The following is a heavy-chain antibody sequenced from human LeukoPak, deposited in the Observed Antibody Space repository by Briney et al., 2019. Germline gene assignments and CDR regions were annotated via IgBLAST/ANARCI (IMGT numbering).Heavy chain of an antibody. CDR1: GFTFSSYA. Sequence: GGSLRLSCAVSGFTFSSYAMRWVSQAPGKGLEWVGRIKSKTDGGTTDYAAPVKGRFTISRDDSNNTLYLQMNSLKTEDTAVYYCTTTVTGYWGQGTLVTVSS. J-gene: IGHJ4*02. V-gene: IGHV3-15*01. CDR3: TTTVTGY. D-gene: IGHD4-17*01. CDR2: IKSKTDGGTT.